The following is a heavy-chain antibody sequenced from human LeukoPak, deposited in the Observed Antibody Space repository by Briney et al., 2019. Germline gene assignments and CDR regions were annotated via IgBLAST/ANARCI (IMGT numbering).Heavy chain of an antibody. CDR3: ARGSYYYDSSGLDAFDI. CDR2: MNPNSGNT. V-gene: IGHV1-8*03. D-gene: IGHD3-22*01. Sequence: ASVKVSCKASGYTFTSYDISWVRQATGQGLEWMGWMNPNSGNTGYAQKFQGRVTITRNTSISTAYMELSSLRSEDTAVYYCARGSYYYDSSGLDAFDIWGQGTMVTVSS. J-gene: IGHJ3*02. CDR1: GYTFTSYD.